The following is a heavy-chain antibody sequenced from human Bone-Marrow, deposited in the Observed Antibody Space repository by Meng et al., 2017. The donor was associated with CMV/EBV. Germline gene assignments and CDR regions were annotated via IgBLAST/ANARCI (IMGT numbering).Heavy chain of an antibody. D-gene: IGHD3-10*01. V-gene: IGHV4-39*07. CDR3: ARDIVGDLDYGSGNYYLDY. CDR2: IYYSGST. Sequence: SETLSLTCTVSGGSISSSSYYSGWIRQPPGKGLEWIGSIYYSGSTYYNPSLKSRVTISVDTSKNQFSLKLSSVTAADTAVYYCARDIVGDLDYGSGNYYLDYWGQGTRVTVSS. J-gene: IGHJ4*02. CDR1: GGSISSSSYY.